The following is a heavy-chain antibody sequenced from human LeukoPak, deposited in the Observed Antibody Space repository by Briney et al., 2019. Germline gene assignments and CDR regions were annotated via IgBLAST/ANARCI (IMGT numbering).Heavy chain of an antibody. J-gene: IGHJ4*02. V-gene: IGHV3-23*01. CDR2: ISGSGGAT. CDR3: AKDRVYLREFDY. Sequence: GGSLRLSCAASGFTLDSYAMSWVRQAPGKRLEWVAFISGSGGATSYADSVKGRFIISRDNSNNTLYLQMNSLRGEDTAVYYCAKDRVYLREFDYWGQGTKVTVSS. D-gene: IGHD5/OR15-5a*01. CDR1: GFTLDSYA.